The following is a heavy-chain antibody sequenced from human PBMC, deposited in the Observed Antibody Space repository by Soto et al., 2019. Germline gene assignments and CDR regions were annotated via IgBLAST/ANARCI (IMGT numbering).Heavy chain of an antibody. CDR3: ARDAAYYCSGSYYVAAY. CDR1: GGTFSNYA. J-gene: IGHJ4*02. CDR2: IIPLFRTV. V-gene: IGHV1-69*12. D-gene: IGHD3-10*01. Sequence: QVQLVHSGAEVKKPGSSVKVSCKVSGGTFSNYAITWVRQAPGQGLEWMGGIIPLFRTVHYAQKFQGRVTMIADEPTRTADMELSSVNSEDTAGHYCARDAAYYCSGSYYVAAYRCQGTLVTVSS.